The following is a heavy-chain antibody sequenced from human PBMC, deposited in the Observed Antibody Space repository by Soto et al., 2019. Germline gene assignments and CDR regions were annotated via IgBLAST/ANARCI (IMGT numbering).Heavy chain of an antibody. CDR1: GFTFSNAW. J-gene: IGHJ6*02. Sequence: PGGSLRLSCAASGFTFSNAWMNWVRQAPGKGLEWVGRIKSKTDGGTTDYAAPVKGRFTISRDDSKNTLYLQMNSLRAEDTAVYYCASELYCSGGSCYHYYYGMDVWGQGTTVTVSS. CDR2: IKSKTDGGTT. V-gene: IGHV3-15*07. CDR3: ASELYCSGGSCYHYYYGMDV. D-gene: IGHD2-15*01.